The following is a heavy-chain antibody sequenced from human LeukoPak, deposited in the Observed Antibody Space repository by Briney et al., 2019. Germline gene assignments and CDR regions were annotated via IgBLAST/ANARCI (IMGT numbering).Heavy chain of an antibody. CDR1: GYNFASYW. D-gene: IGHD6-19*01. V-gene: IGHV5-51*01. J-gene: IGHJ4*02. CDR3: ARQWLFDY. Sequence: GGSLKISCKASGYNFASYWIGWVRQMPGKGLEWMGIINPDDSDTRYSPSFQGQVTISADKSISTAYLQWSSLKASDTAMYYCARQWLFDYWGQGTLVTVSS. CDR2: INPDDSDT.